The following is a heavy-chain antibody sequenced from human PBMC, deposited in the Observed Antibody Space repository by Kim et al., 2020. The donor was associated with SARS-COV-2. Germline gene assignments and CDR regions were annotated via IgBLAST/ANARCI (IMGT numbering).Heavy chain of an antibody. CDR2: INTNTGNP. CDR3: AREPGRQGPNLLWFGRGRGRAFDI. V-gene: IGHV7-4-1*02. D-gene: IGHD3-10*01. CDR1: GYTFTSYA. J-gene: IGHJ3*02. Sequence: ASVKVSCKASGYTFTSYAMNWVRQAPGQGLEWMGWINTNTGNPTYAQGFTGRFVFSLDTSVSTAYLQISSLKAEDTAVYYCAREPGRQGPNLLWFGRGRGRAFDIWGQGTMVTVSS.